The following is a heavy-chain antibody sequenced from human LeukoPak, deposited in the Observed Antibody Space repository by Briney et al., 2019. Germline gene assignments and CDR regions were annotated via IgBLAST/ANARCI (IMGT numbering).Heavy chain of an antibody. CDR2: MNPNSGST. V-gene: IGHV1-8*03. CDR1: GYTFTTYD. Sequence: ASVKVSCKASGYTFTTYDINWVRQATGQGLEWMGWMNPNSGSTGYAQKFQGRVTITRNTSINTAYMELSSLRSEETAVYYCARAGSSSLFYYYMDVWGKGTTVTVSS. J-gene: IGHJ6*03. CDR3: ARAGSSSLFYYYMDV. D-gene: IGHD2-15*01.